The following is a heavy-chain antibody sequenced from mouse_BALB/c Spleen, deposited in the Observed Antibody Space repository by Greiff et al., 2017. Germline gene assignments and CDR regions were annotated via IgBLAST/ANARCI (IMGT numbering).Heavy chain of an antibody. Sequence: QVQLKQSGAELARPGASVKLSCKASGYTFTSYWMQWVKQRPGQGLEWIGAIYPGDGDTRYTQKFKGKATLTADKSSSTAYMQLSSLASEDSAVYYCARAPYGYEGFAYWGQGTLVTVSA. CDR3: ARAPYGYEGFAY. D-gene: IGHD2-2*01. V-gene: IGHV1-87*01. J-gene: IGHJ3*01. CDR1: GYTFTSYW. CDR2: IYPGDGDT.